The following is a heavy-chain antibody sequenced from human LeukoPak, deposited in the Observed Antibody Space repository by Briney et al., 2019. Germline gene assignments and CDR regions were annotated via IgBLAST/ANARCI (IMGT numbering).Heavy chain of an antibody. D-gene: IGHD3-10*01. CDR1: GFTFSSYA. J-gene: IGHJ6*03. CDR2: ISYDGSNK. CDR3: ARGGSGSYYYYYYYMDV. Sequence: PGGSLRLSCAASGFTFSSYAMHWVRQAPGKGLEWMAIISYDGSNKYYADSVKDRFTISRDNSKNTLYLQINSLRPEDTAVYYCARGGSGSYYYYYYYMDVWGKGTTVTVSS. V-gene: IGHV3-30-3*01.